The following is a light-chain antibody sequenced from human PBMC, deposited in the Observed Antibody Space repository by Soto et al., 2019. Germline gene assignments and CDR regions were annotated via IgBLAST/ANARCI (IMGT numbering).Light chain of an antibody. CDR1: SNDVGSYNY. CDR3: KSYTTSNTYV. Sequence: QSALTQPASVSGSHGQSIAISCTGTSNDVGSYNYVSWYQQHPGKAPKLMIYDATNRPSGVSDRLSGSKSGNTASLTISGLQAEDEADYYCKSYTTSNTYVFGSGTKSPS. J-gene: IGLJ1*01. V-gene: IGLV2-14*01. CDR2: DAT.